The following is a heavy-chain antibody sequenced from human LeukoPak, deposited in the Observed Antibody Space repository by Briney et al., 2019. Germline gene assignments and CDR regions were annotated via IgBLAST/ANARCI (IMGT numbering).Heavy chain of an antibody. CDR1: GFTFSSYS. CDR2: ISSSSSYI. D-gene: IGHD6-19*01. V-gene: IGHV3-21*01. J-gene: IGHJ4*02. Sequence: GGSLRLSCTASGFTFSSYSMNWVRQAPGKGLEWISSISSSSSYIYYADSVKGRFTISRDKSKNTLFLQMRCLRAEHTSVYYCAKDRLGTTVAGIDYWGQGTLVTVSS. CDR3: AKDRLGTTVAGIDY.